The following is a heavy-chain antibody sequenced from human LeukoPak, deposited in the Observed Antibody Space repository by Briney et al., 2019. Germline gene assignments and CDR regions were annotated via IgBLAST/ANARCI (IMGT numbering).Heavy chain of an antibody. CDR3: AKDSGYSYGTLDY. CDR2: IWYDGSNK. CDR1: GFTFSSYG. D-gene: IGHD5-18*01. Sequence: GGSLRLSXAASGFTFSSYGMHWVRQAPGKGLEWVAVIWYDGSNKYYADSVKGRFTISRDNSKNTLYLQMNSLRAEDTAVYYCAKDSGYSYGTLDYWGQRTLVTVSS. V-gene: IGHV3-33*06. J-gene: IGHJ4*02.